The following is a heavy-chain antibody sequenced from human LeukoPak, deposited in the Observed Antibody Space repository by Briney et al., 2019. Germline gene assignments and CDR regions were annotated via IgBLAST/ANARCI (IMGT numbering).Heavy chain of an antibody. CDR2: ISYDGSNK. CDR3: AKLAEQWLVREAFDI. V-gene: IGHV3-30*18. J-gene: IGHJ3*02. Sequence: GRSLRLSCAAYGFTFSSYGMHWVRQAPGKGLEWVAVISYDGSNKYYADSVKGRFTISRDNSKNTLYLQMNSLRAEDTAVYYCAKLAEQWLVREAFDIWGQGTMVTFSS. D-gene: IGHD6-19*01. CDR1: GFTFSSYG.